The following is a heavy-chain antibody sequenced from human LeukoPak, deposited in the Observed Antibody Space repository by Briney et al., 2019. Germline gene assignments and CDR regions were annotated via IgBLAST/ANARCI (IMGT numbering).Heavy chain of an antibody. V-gene: IGHV1-69*05. J-gene: IGHJ4*02. Sequence: SVKLSCKASGGTFSSYAISCVRQAPGQGLEWMGGIIPIFGTANYAQKFQGRVTITTDESTSTAYMELSSLRSEDTAVYYCAIWVKNRQFDYWGQGTLVTVSS. CDR2: IIPIFGTA. D-gene: IGHD7-27*01. CDR3: AIWVKNRQFDY. CDR1: GGTFSSYA.